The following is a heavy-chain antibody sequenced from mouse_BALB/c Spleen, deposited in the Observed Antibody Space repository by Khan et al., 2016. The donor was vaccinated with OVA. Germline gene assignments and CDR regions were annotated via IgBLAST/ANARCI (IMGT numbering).Heavy chain of an antibody. J-gene: IGHJ4*01. CDR2: IWAGGSK. CDR3: AKDPPYYAMDY. CDR1: GFSLTDYA. Sequence: QMQLEESGPGLVAPSQSLSITCTVSGFSLTDYAVSWIRQPPGKGLEWLGVIWAGGSKNYNSDLKSRLSISKDNSKSQAFLKMNSLQTDDTAMYDCAKDPPYYAMDYWGQGTSVTVSS. V-gene: IGHV2-6-5*01.